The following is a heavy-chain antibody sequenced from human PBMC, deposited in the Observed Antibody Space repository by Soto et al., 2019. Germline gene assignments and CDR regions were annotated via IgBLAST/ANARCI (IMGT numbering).Heavy chain of an antibody. CDR3: ATTISRDGKDV. V-gene: IGHV3-11*01. CDR2: ISPSSSNI. CDR1: GFNFHAYY. D-gene: IGHD2-2*01. J-gene: IGHJ6*02. Sequence: PGGSLRLSCAASGFNFHAYYMTWVRQAPGKGLEWVSYISPSSSNIDYADSVRGRFTVSRDYAKNSSSLQMNSLRADDTAVYFCATTISRDGKDVWGRGNTVTVSS.